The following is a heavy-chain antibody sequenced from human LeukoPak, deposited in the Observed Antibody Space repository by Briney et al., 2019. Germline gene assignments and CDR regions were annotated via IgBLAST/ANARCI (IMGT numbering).Heavy chain of an antibody. CDR2: ISYDGSNK. Sequence: GRSLRLSCAASGFTFSSYGMHWVRQAPGKGLEWVAVISYDGSNKYYADSVKSRFTISRDNSKNTLYLQMNSLRAEDTAVYYCAKDSLRLWFGESPDYWGQGTLVTVSS. CDR1: GFTFSSYG. CDR3: AKDSLRLWFGESPDY. D-gene: IGHD3-10*01. J-gene: IGHJ4*02. V-gene: IGHV3-30*18.